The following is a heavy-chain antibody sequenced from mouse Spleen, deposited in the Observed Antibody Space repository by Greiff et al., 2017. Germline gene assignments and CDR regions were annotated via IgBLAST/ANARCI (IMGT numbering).Heavy chain of an antibody. J-gene: IGHJ2*01. V-gene: IGHV1-7*01. CDR2: INPSSGYT. CDR3: ARGDYGYDGYFDY. D-gene: IGHD2-2*01. Sequence: QVQLKQSGAELAKPGASVKLSCKASGYTFTSYWMHWVKQRPGQGLEWIGYINPSSGYTKYNQKFKDKATLTADKSSSTAYMQLSSLTYEDSAVYYCARGDYGYDGYFDYWGQGTTLTVSS. CDR1: GYTFTSYW.